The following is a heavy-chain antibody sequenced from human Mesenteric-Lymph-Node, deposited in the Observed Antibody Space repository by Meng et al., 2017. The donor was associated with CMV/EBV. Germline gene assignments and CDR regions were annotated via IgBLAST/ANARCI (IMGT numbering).Heavy chain of an antibody. V-gene: IGHV1-18*01. CDR1: GYTFTTYG. CDR2: ISPYNGDT. D-gene: IGHD4-11*01. CDR3: GRGGLQYLDGMDV. J-gene: IGHJ6*02. Sequence: ASVKVSCKASGYTFTTYGISWVRQAPGEGLEWMGWISPYNGDTNYAQKLQGRVTKTTDTSTSTAYMELRSLRSDDTAVYHCGRGGLQYLDGMDVWGQGTTVTVSS.